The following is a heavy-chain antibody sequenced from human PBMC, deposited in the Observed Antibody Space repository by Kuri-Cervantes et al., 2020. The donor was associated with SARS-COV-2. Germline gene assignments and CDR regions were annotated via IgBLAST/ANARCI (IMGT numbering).Heavy chain of an antibody. CDR1: GYTFTGYY. CDR2: INPNSGGT. CDR3: ARGWSGYSLDPPHFDY. V-gene: IGHV1-2*02. J-gene: IGHJ4*02. Sequence: ASVKVSCKASGYTFTGYYMHWARQAPGQGLEWMGWINPNSGGTNYAQKFQGRVTMTRDTSISTAYMELSRLRSDDTAVYYCARGWSGYSLDPPHFDYWGQGTLVTVSS. D-gene: IGHD3-3*01.